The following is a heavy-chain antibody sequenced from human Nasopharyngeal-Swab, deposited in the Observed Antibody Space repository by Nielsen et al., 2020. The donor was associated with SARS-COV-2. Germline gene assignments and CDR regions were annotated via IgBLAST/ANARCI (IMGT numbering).Heavy chain of an antibody. CDR1: GFTFSTYW. Sequence: GGSLRLSCAASGFTFSTYWVHWVRQVPGVGLVWVSRINADGSTTDYADSVKGRFTISRDNAKNTLYLQMNGLRAEDTAVYYCARAGNYYFEYWGQGTLVTVSS. D-gene: IGHD1-7*01. CDR2: INADGSTT. J-gene: IGHJ4*02. V-gene: IGHV3-74*01. CDR3: ARAGNYYFEY.